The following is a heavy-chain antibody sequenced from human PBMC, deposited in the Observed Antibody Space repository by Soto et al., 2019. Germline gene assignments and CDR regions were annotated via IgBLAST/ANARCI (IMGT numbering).Heavy chain of an antibody. CDR3: ARDDSLSGFYYYGMDV. CDR2: IDPSDSYT. V-gene: IGHV5-10-1*04. J-gene: IGHJ6*02. CDR1: VYRFTAHF. Sequence: GEWLKVSCEVSVYRFTAHFINCVRQLPGKGLEWMGRIDPSDSYTSYSPSFQGQVTISADKSISTAYLQWSSLKASDTAMYYCARDDSLSGFYYYGMDVWGQGTTVNVSS. D-gene: IGHD2-15*01.